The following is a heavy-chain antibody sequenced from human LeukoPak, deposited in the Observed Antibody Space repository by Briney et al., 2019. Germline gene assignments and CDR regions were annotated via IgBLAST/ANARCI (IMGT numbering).Heavy chain of an antibody. D-gene: IGHD3-22*01. CDR3: ARDRPTYDSSGYYPDY. Sequence: GGSLRLSRAASGFTFSSYAMHWVRQAPGKGLEWVAVISYDGSNKYYADSVKGRFTISRDNSKNTLYLQMNSLRAEDTAVYYCARDRPTYDSSGYYPDYWGQGTLVTVSS. J-gene: IGHJ4*02. CDR1: GFTFSSYA. V-gene: IGHV3-30*01. CDR2: ISYDGSNK.